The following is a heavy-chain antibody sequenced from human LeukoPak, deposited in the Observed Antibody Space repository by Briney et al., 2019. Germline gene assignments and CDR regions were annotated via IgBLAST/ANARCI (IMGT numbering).Heavy chain of an antibody. J-gene: IGHJ6*03. CDR1: GGTFSSYA. Sequence: ASVKVSCKASGGTFSSYAISWVRQAPGQGLEWMGGIIPILGTANYAQKFQGRVTITTDESTSTDYMELSSLRSEDTAVYYCAREKLVRNYVLGNYYYMDVWGKGTTVTVSS. D-gene: IGHD4-11*01. CDR3: AREKLVRNYVLGNYYYMDV. CDR2: IIPILGTA. V-gene: IGHV1-69*05.